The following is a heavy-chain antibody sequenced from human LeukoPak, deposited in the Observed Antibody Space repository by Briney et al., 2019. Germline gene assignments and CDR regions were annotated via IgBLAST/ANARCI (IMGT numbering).Heavy chain of an antibody. D-gene: IGHD3-9*01. CDR2: IRPSGDNT. Sequence: GGALRLSCAASGFTFSSYDMTWVRQAPGRGLEWVSSIRPSGDNTYYGDSVKGRFTISRDNSKNTLYLQMNSLRAEDTAVYYCARDGVLRYFDWLLTYWGRGTLVTVSS. CDR1: GFTFSSYD. V-gene: IGHV3-23*01. CDR3: ARDGVLRYFDWLLTY. J-gene: IGHJ4*02.